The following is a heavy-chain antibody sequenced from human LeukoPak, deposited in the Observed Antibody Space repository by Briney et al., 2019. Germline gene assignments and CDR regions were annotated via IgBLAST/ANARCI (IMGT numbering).Heavy chain of an antibody. V-gene: IGHV4-59*08. J-gene: IGHJ4*02. Sequence: SETLSLTCTVSGGPISRYYWSWIRQPPGKGLEWIGDIYYSGSTNYNPSLKSRVTISVDTSKNQFSLKLSSVTAADTAVYYCARSPNGGNSDYWGQGTLVTVSS. CDR2: IYYSGST. CDR3: ARSPNGGNSDY. CDR1: GGPISRYY. D-gene: IGHD4-23*01.